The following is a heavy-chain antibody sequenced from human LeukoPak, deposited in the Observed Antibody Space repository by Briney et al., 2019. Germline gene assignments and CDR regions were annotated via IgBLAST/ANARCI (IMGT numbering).Heavy chain of an antibody. D-gene: IGHD7-27*01. Sequence: KPGESLKISCKGSGYSFTSYWIGWVRQMPGKGLEWMGIIYPGDSDTRYSPSFQGQVTISADKSISTAYLQWSSLKASDTAMYYCARAQLGIGRSYDYFDYWGQGTLVAVSS. CDR3: ARAQLGIGRSYDYFDY. CDR1: GYSFTSYW. CDR2: IYPGDSDT. V-gene: IGHV5-51*01. J-gene: IGHJ4*02.